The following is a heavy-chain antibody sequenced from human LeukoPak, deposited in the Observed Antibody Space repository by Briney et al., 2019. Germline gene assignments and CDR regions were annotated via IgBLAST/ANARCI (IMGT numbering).Heavy chain of an antibody. CDR3: ASGVVEAQYGMDV. V-gene: IGHV3-66*01. J-gene: IGHJ6*02. CDR2: IYSGGST. CDR1: GFTVSSNY. Sequence: GGSLRLSCAASGFTVSSNYMSWVHQAPGKGLEWVSVIYSGGSTYYADSVKGRFTISRDNSKNTLYLQMNSLRAEDTAVYYCASGVVEAQYGMDVWGQGTTVTVPS. D-gene: IGHD2-21*01.